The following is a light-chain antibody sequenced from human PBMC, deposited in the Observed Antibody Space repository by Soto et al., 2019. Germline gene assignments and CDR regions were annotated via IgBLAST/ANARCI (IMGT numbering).Light chain of an antibody. CDR1: QSVSSSY. V-gene: IGKV3-20*01. Sequence: EIVLTQSPGTLSLSPGERATLSCRASQSVSSSYLAWYQQKPDQAPRLLIYGASGRATGIPDRFSGSVSGTDFTLTISRLEPEDFAVYYCQQYGSSPPVTFGQGTRLEIK. CDR2: GAS. CDR3: QQYGSSPPVT. J-gene: IGKJ5*01.